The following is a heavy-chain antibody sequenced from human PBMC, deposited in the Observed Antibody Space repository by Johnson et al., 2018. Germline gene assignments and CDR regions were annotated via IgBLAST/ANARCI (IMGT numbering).Heavy chain of an antibody. V-gene: IGHV4-39*01. Sequence: QVQLQESGPGLVKPSETLSLTCTVSGGSISSSSYYWGWIRQPPGKGLEWMGNIYYSGSTYYNPSLKSRVTISVDTSKKQFSLKLSSLTAADTAVYYCVRNNNNWFDPWGQGTLVTVSS. CDR3: VRNNNNWFDP. J-gene: IGHJ5*02. D-gene: IGHD1/OR15-1a*01. CDR2: IYYSGST. CDR1: GGSISSSSYY.